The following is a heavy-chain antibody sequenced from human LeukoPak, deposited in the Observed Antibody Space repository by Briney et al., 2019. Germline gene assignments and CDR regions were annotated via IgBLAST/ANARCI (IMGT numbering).Heavy chain of an antibody. D-gene: IGHD3-3*01. J-gene: IGHJ5*02. CDR2: ISPYNGNT. CDR1: GYTFTSYG. CDR3: ARGLTYYDFLDP. Sequence: GASVKVSCKASGYTFTSYGFSWLRQAPGQGLEWMGWISPYNGNTKYAEKFQGRVTMTRNTSISTAYMELSRLRSDDTAVYYCARGLTYYDFLDPWGQGTLVTVSS. V-gene: IGHV1-18*01.